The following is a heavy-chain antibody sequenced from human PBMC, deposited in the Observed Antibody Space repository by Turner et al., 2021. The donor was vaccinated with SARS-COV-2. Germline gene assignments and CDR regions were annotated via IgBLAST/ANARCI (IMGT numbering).Heavy chain of an antibody. D-gene: IGHD2-2*01. CDR3: ARGGYCSSTSCSPYWYFDL. Sequence: QVQLVQSGAEVKKPGASVKVSCKASGYTFTSYDINWVRQATGQGLEWMGWMNPDSGNTAYAQKFQGRVTITRNTSRSTAYMELSSLRSEDTAVYYCARGGYCSSTSCSPYWYFDLWGRGTLVTVSS. J-gene: IGHJ2*01. CDR2: MNPDSGNT. CDR1: GYTFTSYD. V-gene: IGHV1-8*03.